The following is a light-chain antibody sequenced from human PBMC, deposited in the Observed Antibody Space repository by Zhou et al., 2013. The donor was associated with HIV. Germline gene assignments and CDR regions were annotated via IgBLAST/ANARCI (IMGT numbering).Light chain of an antibody. CDR3: SSYAGSSVV. V-gene: IGLV2-8*01. J-gene: IGLJ2*01. Sequence: QSALIQPPSVSGSPGQSVTISCTGTSSDVGSYDYVSWYQQHPGTVPKPMIYNVNTQPSGVPDRFSGSKSGNTASLTVSGLQAEDEADYYCSSYAGSSVVFGGGTKLTVL. CDR1: SSDVGSYDY. CDR2: NVN.